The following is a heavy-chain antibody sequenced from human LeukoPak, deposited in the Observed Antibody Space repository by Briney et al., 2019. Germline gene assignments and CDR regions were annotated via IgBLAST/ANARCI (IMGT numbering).Heavy chain of an antibody. CDR1: GFTFSSYG. J-gene: IGHJ3*02. Sequence: GRSLRLSCAASGFTFSSYGMPWVRQAPVKGLEWVAVISYDGSNKYYADSVKGRFTISRDNSKNTLYLQMNSLRAEDTAVYYCANFGSSGTDAFDIWGQGTMVTVSS. CDR3: ANFGSSGTDAFDI. V-gene: IGHV3-30*18. CDR2: ISYDGSNK. D-gene: IGHD3-22*01.